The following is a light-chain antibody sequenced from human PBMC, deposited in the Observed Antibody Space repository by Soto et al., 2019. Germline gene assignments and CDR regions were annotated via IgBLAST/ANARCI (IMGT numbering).Light chain of an antibody. Sequence: EIVLTQSPATLSLSPGERATLSCRASQSVSSYLAWYQQKPGQAPGRLLYDAYNRATGIPARFSGSWSGADFTLTISSLEPEDFAVYYCQQRSNWPPAFGQGTKVDIK. CDR1: QSVSSY. J-gene: IGKJ1*01. CDR3: QQRSNWPPA. V-gene: IGKV3-11*01. CDR2: DAY.